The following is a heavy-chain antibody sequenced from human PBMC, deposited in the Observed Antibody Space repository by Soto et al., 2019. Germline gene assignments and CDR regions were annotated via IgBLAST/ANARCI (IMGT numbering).Heavy chain of an antibody. Sequence: QVQLVQSGAEVKKPGSSVKVSCKASGGTFSSYAISWVRQAPGQGLEWMGGIIPIFGTANYAQKFQGRVTITADESTSIAYLELSSLRSEDTAVYYCARACSGGSCYLYYYGMDVWGQGTTVTVSS. CDR1: GGTFSSYA. V-gene: IGHV1-69*01. J-gene: IGHJ6*02. D-gene: IGHD2-15*01. CDR3: ARACSGGSCYLYYYGMDV. CDR2: IIPIFGTA.